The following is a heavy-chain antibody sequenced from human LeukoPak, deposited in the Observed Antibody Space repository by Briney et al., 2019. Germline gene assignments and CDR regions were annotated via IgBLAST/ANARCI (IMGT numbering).Heavy chain of an antibody. D-gene: IGHD2-2*01. CDR2: IKEDGSRK. V-gene: IGHV3-7*03. CDR3: ASPGYCSSTSCYRADYYYGMDV. CDR1: GFAFSSHW. Sequence: GGSLRLSCAASGFAFSSHWMTWVRQAPGKGLEWVANIKEDGSRKNYVDSVKGRFTISRDNPKNSLYLQMNSLRAEDTAVYYCASPGYCSSTSCYRADYYYGMDVWGQGTTVTVSS. J-gene: IGHJ6*02.